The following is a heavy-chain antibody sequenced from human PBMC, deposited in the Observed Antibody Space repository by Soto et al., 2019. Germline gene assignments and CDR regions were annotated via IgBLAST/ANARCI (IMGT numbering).Heavy chain of an antibody. V-gene: IGHV1-69*01. CDR2: IIPIFGTA. D-gene: IGHD2-8*02. J-gene: IGHJ4*02. CDR3: AGLVVDYGGNAPFDY. CDR1: GGNFSSYA. Sequence: QVHLVQSGAEVKKPGSSVKVSCKASGGNFSSYAISWVRQAPGQGLEWMAGIIPIFGTAHYAQKFQGRVTITAYQSTRTAYMELSSLRSEDTAAYYCAGLVVDYGGNAPFDYWGQGTLVTVSS.